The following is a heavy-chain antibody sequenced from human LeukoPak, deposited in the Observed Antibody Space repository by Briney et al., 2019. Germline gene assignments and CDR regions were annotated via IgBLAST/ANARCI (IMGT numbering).Heavy chain of an antibody. J-gene: IGHJ4*02. Sequence: SETLSLTCTVSGGSISSDDYYWSWIRQPPGKGLEWIGYIYYSGSTYYNPSLKSRVTISVDTSKNQFSLKLSSVTAADTAVYYCARFERGYSGSEGIDYWGQGTLVTVSS. CDR1: GGSISSDDYY. CDR2: IYYSGST. D-gene: IGHD5-12*01. V-gene: IGHV4-30-4*01. CDR3: ARFERGYSGSEGIDY.